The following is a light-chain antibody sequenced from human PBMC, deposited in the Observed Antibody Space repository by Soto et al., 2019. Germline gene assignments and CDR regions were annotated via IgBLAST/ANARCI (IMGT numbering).Light chain of an antibody. CDR3: QQYISSPWA. V-gene: IGKV3-20*01. J-gene: IGKJ1*01. CDR2: GAS. CDR1: QSVTNSF. Sequence: EIVLAQSPGILSLSPGERATLSCRASQSVTNSFLAWYQQKPGQAPRLLIYGASRRATGIPDRFTGSGSGTDFTLTISRLEPEDCAVYYCQQYISSPWAFGQGTKVEIK.